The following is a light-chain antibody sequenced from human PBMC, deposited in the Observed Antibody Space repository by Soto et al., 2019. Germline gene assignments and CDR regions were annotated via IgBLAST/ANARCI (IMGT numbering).Light chain of an antibody. Sequence: EILLTQSPGSLSVFLRERSSLXXRASQNVNNRLSWYQQKAGQAPRLVXTCASSRATGSLDRFSGSRSGTDFTLTIIRLESDDYALYYCQQYAGGTPITCGQGTRLEIK. CDR3: QQYAGGTPIT. CDR2: CAS. V-gene: IGKV3-20*01. J-gene: IGKJ5*01. CDR1: QNVNNR.